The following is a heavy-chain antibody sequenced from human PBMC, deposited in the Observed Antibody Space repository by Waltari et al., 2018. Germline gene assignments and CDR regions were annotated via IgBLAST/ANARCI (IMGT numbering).Heavy chain of an antibody. CDR3: AKVGYGIDAFDI. Sequence: EVQLVESGGGLVQPGRSLRLSCAASGFTFDDYAMHWVRQAPGKGLECVSGISWNSGSIGYADSVKGRFTISRYNAKNSLYLQMNSLRAEDTALYYCAKVGYGIDAFDIWGQGTMVTVSS. V-gene: IGHV3-9*01. D-gene: IGHD5-12*01. CDR1: GFTFDDYA. CDR2: ISWNSGSI. J-gene: IGHJ3*02.